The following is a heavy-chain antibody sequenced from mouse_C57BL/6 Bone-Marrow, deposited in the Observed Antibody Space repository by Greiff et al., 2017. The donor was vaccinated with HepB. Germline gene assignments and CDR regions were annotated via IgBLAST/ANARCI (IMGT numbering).Heavy chain of an antibody. V-gene: IGHV8-8*01. CDR3: ARIASPVVPYYYAMDY. J-gene: IGHJ4*01. Sequence: QVTLKESGPGILQPSQTLSLTCSFSGFSLSTFGMGVGWISQPSGKGLEWLAHIWWDDDKYYNPALKSRLTNSKDTSKNQVFLKIANVYTADTATYYCARIASPVVPYYYAMDYWGQGTSVTVSS. D-gene: IGHD1-1*01. CDR2: IWWDDDK. CDR1: GFSLSTFGMG.